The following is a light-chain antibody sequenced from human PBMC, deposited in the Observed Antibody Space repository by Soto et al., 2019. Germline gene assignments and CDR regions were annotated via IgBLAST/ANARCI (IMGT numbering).Light chain of an antibody. CDR1: QDINNH. CDR2: LAS. V-gene: IGKV1-39*01. Sequence: DIRLTQAPSSLSASVGDRVTITCRSSQDINNHLIWYRQKPGEAPKLIIYLASTLQSGVPSRFSGDGYGTDFSLTITSLQPEDFAPYYCQPNYNNPRTFGQGTKVYIK. CDR3: QPNYNNPRT. J-gene: IGKJ1*01.